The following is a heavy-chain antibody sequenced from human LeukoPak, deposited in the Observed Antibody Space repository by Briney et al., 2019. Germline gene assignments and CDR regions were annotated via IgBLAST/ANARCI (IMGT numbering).Heavy chain of an antibody. CDR2: IWYDGSNK. D-gene: IGHD4/OR15-4a*01. Sequence: PGGSLRLSCAASGFTFSSYGMHWVRQAPGKGLEWVAVIWYDGSNKYYADSVKGRFTISRDNSKNTLYLQMNSLRAEDTAVYYCAREANLRAFDIWGQGTMVTVSS. CDR3: AREANLRAFDI. CDR1: GFTFSSYG. V-gene: IGHV3-33*01. J-gene: IGHJ3*02.